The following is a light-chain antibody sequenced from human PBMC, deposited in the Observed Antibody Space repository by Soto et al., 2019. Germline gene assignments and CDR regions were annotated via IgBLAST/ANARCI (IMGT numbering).Light chain of an antibody. Sequence: DIQLTQSPSFLSASVGDRVTITCRASQGIRSYLAWYQQKPGKAPKLLIYAASTLQSGVPSRFSGSGSGTEFTLTTSSLQPEDFATYYCQKLNSYPITFGQGTRLEIK. CDR2: AAS. V-gene: IGKV1-9*01. CDR1: QGIRSY. CDR3: QKLNSYPIT. J-gene: IGKJ5*01.